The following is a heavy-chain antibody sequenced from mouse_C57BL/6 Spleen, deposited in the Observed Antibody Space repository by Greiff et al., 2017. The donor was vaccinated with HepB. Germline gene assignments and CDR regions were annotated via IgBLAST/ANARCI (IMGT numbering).Heavy chain of an antibody. V-gene: IGHV2-6-1*01. D-gene: IGHD6-1*01. CDR1: GFSLTSYG. J-gene: IGHJ4*01. CDR2: IWSDGST. Sequence: QVQLQQSGPGLVAPSQSLSITCTVSGFSLTSYGVHWVRQPPGKGLEWLVVIWSDGSTTYNSALKSRLSISKDNSKSQVFLKMNSLQTDDTAMYYCARHGDGLLYYYAMDYWGQGTSVTVSS. CDR3: ARHGDGLLYYYAMDY.